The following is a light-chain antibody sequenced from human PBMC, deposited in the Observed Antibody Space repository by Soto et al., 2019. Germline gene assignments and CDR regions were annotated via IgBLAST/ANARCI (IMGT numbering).Light chain of an antibody. Sequence: QSALTQPPSVSGSPGQSVTISCTGANSDVGSYNRVSWYQQFPATAPKLLIYEVSNRPSGVPDRFSGSKSGNTASLTISGLQAEDEADYYCSSYTSSSTYVFGTGTKVTVL. CDR1: NSDVGSYNR. V-gene: IGLV2-18*02. J-gene: IGLJ1*01. CDR2: EVS. CDR3: SSYTSSSTYV.